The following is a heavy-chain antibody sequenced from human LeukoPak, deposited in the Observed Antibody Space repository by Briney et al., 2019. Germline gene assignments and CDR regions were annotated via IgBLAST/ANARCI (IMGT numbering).Heavy chain of an antibody. D-gene: IGHD3-3*01. Sequence: ASVKVSCKASGYTFTSYYMHWVRQAPGQGLEWMGIINPSGGSTSYAQKFQGRVTMTRDTSTSTVYMELSSLRAEDTAVYYCAREFDGGFWSGYYILSPDNYYYYYGMDVWGQGTTVTVSS. CDR2: INPSGGST. J-gene: IGHJ6*02. CDR3: AREFDGGFWSGYYILSPDNYYYYYGMDV. CDR1: GYTFTSYY. V-gene: IGHV1-46*01.